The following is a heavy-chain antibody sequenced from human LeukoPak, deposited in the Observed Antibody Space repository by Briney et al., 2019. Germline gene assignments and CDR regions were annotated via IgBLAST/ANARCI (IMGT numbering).Heavy chain of an antibody. V-gene: IGHV3-23*01. J-gene: IGHJ4*02. Sequence: HSGGSLRLSCAASGLTVSNNYMSWVRQAPGKGLEWVSAISGSGGSTYYADSVKGRFSISRDNSKNTLYLQMNSLRAEDTAVYYCAKDGQVVATITFDYWGQGTLVTVSS. CDR3: AKDGQVVATITFDY. CDR2: ISGSGGST. CDR1: GLTVSNNY. D-gene: IGHD5-12*01.